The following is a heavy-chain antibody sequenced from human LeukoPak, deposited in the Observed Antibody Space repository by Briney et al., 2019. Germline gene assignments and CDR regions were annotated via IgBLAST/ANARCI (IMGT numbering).Heavy chain of an antibody. CDR2: IYHSGST. D-gene: IGHD3-10*01. J-gene: IGHJ4*02. V-gene: IGHV4-38-2*01. Sequence: GSLRLSCAASGFTFISYSMNWVRQAPGKGLEWIGSIYHSGSTYYNPSLKSRVTISVDTSKNQFSLKLSSVTAADTAVYYCARQVWFGELLYDYWGQGTLVTVSS. CDR1: GFTFISYS. CDR3: ARQVWFGELLYDY.